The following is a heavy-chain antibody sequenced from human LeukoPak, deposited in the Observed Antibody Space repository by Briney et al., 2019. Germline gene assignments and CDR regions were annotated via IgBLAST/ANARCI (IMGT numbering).Heavy chain of an antibody. J-gene: IGHJ6*03. D-gene: IGHD6-25*01. CDR3: ARDRGRYYMDV. V-gene: IGHV3-23*01. Sequence: AGGSLRLSCAASGFTFSSYAMTWVRQAPGKGLEWVSSISGSGGSTYYAGSVKGRFTISRENAKNSLYLQMNSLRAGDTAVYYCARDRGRYYMDVWGKGTTVTISS. CDR2: ISGSGGST. CDR1: GFTFSSYA.